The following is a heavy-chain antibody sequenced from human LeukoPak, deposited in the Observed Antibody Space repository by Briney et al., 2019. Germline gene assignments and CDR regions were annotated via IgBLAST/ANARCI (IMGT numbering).Heavy chain of an antibody. Sequence: SETLSLTCTLSVGSISSHYWSWIRQPPGKGLEWIAYIHYSGTTNYKPSLKSRVTISVDTSKNQFSLKLTSVTAADTAVYYCARDGVHQGGYYSYYMDVWGKGTTVTVSS. D-gene: IGHD2-8*01. J-gene: IGHJ6*03. CDR3: ARDGVHQGGYYSYYMDV. V-gene: IGHV4-59*11. CDR2: IHYSGTT. CDR1: VGSISSHY.